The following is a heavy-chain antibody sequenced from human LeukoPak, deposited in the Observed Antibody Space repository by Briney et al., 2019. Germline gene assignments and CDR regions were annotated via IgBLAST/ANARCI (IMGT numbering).Heavy chain of an antibody. CDR2: ITDTGNI. D-gene: IGHD6-19*01. Sequence: GGSLRLSCEASGFSFSLHVMNWVRQAPGKGLEWVSAITDTGNIYYADSVKGRFTISRDTSKNTLFLQMNSLRAEDTALYYCARRGAGSGGLDYYGQGPLVT. CDR1: GFSFSLHV. V-gene: IGHV3-23*01. CDR3: ARRGAGSGGLDY. J-gene: IGHJ4*02.